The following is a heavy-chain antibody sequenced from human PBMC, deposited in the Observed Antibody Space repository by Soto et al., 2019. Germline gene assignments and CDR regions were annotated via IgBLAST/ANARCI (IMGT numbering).Heavy chain of an antibody. Sequence: PSETLSLTCTVSGGSISSSSSYWGWIRQPPGKGLEWIGYIYYSGSTNYNPSLKSRVTISVDTSKNQFSLKLNSVTAADTAVYYCARQPRGAAAVTGVLNWFDPWGQGALVPVSS. CDR1: GGSISSSSSY. CDR3: ARQPRGAAAVTGVLNWFDP. V-gene: IGHV4-39*01. CDR2: IYYSGST. D-gene: IGHD2-21*02. J-gene: IGHJ5*02.